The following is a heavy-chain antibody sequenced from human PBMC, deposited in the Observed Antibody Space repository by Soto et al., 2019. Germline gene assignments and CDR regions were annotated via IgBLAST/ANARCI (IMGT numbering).Heavy chain of an antibody. D-gene: IGHD1-20*01. CDR2: ISASNGNR. CDR3: VRDPKRNNN. J-gene: IGHJ4*02. V-gene: IGHV1-18*04. CDR1: GYDFSSYG. Sequence: QVQLVQSGAEVKKPGASVKVSCKASGYDFSSYGISWVRQAPGQGLEWMGWISASNGNRDYAQQFQGRVTMTSDTSRTTAYMEMRSLRSDDTAVYYCVRDPKRNNNWGQGTMVNVAS.